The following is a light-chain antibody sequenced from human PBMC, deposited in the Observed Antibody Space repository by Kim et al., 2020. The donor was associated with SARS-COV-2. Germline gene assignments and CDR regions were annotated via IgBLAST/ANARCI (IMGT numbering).Light chain of an antibody. CDR3: NSRDSSGNHLYV. CDR1: SLRSYY. CDR2: GKN. J-gene: IGLJ1*01. V-gene: IGLV3-19*01. Sequence: LGQTVRITCQGDSLRSYYASWYQQKPGQAPVLVIYGKNNRPSGIPDRFSGSSSGNTSSLTITGAQAEDEADYYCNSRDSSGNHLYVFGTGTKVTVL.